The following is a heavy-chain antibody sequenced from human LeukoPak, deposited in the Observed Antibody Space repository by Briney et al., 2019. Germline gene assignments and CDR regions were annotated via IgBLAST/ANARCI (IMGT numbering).Heavy chain of an antibody. CDR2: IYNGVNI. J-gene: IGHJ5*02. CDR1: GASVSSASY. D-gene: IGHD1-26*01. V-gene: IGHV4-61*01. CDR3: ARSRAFNSGAFDP. Sequence: SETLSLTCTVSGASVSSASYWSWIRQPPGKGVEWIAHIYNGVNINYNPSLKSRVTISVDTSKNQFSLRLNSVTAADTAVYYCARSRAFNSGAFDPWGQGSLVTVSS.